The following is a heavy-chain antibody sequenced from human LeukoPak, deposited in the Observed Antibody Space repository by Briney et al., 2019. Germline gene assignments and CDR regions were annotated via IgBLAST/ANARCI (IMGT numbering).Heavy chain of an antibody. V-gene: IGHV4-39*07. CDR2: IYYSGST. Sequence: SETLSLTCTVSGGSISSSSYYWGWIRQPPGKGLEWMGSIYYSGSTYYNPSLKSRITISVDTSKNQFSLKLSSVTAADTAVYYCARKPALYYDILTGSRGLYYMDVWGRGTTVTISS. CDR1: GGSISSSSYY. D-gene: IGHD3-9*01. CDR3: ARKPALYYDILTGSRGLYYMDV. J-gene: IGHJ6*03.